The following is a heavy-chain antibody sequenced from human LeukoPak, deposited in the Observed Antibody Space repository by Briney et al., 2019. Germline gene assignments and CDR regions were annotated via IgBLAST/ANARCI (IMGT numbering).Heavy chain of an antibody. V-gene: IGHV4-38-2*01. J-gene: IGHJ4*02. Sequence: PSETLSLTCAVSGYSITSTYWWGWIRQTPGRGLEWIGSLHHSGSTSYSPSLKSRVTISVDTSKNQFSLRLSSVTATDKAVYCCARVGGDDSTGHYSVDYWGQGTLVTVSS. CDR1: GYSITSTYW. CDR3: ARVGGDDSTGHYSVDY. D-gene: IGHD3-22*01. CDR2: LHHSGST.